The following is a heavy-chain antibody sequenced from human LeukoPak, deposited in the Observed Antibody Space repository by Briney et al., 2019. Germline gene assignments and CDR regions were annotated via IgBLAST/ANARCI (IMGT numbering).Heavy chain of an antibody. V-gene: IGHV3-23*01. CDR2: ISGSGGNI. CDR1: GITFSSYG. J-gene: IGHJ4*02. D-gene: IGHD2-2*01. Sequence: GGSLRLSCAASGITFSSYGMYWARQAPGKGLEWVSGISGSGGNIYYTESVKGRFTISRDNSKNTLYLQMSSLRAEDTAVYYCARNLPAADYWGQETLVTVSS. CDR3: ARNLPAADY.